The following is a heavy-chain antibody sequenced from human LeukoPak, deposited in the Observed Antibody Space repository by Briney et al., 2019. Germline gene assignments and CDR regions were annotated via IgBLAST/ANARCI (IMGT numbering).Heavy chain of an antibody. J-gene: IGHJ5*02. CDR2: IYTSGST. Sequence: SETLSLTCTVSGGSISSYYWSWIRQPAGKGLEWIGRIYTSGSTNYNPSLKSRVTISVDKSKNQISLKLSSVTAADTAVYYCARRSSWFGELSENWFDPWGQGTLVTVSS. CDR1: GGSISSYY. D-gene: IGHD3-10*01. V-gene: IGHV4-4*07. CDR3: ARRSSWFGELSENWFDP.